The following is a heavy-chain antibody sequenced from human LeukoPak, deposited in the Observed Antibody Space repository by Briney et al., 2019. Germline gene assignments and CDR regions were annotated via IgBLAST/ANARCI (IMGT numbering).Heavy chain of an antibody. V-gene: IGHV4-4*02. CDR2: IYHSGST. CDR3: ARDLGYDSSGNISDY. D-gene: IGHD3-22*01. J-gene: IGHJ4*02. CDR1: GGSISSSNW. Sequence: PSETLSLTCAVSGGSISSSNWWSWVRQPPGKGLEWIGEIYHSGSTNYNPSLKSRVTISVDKSKNQFSLKLSSVTAADTAVYYCARDLGYDSSGNISDYWGQGTLVTVSS.